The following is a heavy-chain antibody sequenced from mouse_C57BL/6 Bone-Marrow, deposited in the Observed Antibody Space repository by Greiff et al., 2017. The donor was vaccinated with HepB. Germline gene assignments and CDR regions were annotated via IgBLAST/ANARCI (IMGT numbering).Heavy chain of an antibody. V-gene: IGHV1-53*01. CDR3: ASDNSHYCKAYFDY. J-gene: IGHJ2*02. CDR2: INPSNGGN. D-gene: IGHD1-2*01. Sequence: QVQLQQSGTELVKPGASVKLSCKASGYTFTSYWMHWVKQRPGQGLEWIGNINPSNGGNNYNEKFKSKATLTVDKSSNTAYMKLSSRTSENSAVYYYASDNSHYCKAYFDYWGQGTSLTVSS. CDR1: GYTFTSYW.